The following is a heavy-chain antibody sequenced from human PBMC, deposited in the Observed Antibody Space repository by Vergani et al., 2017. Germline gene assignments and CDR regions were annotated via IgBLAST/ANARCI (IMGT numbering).Heavy chain of an antibody. CDR2: INPSGGST. J-gene: IGHJ6*02. CDR3: AREISYYDFWSGYYTPYYYYGMDV. Sequence: QVQLVQSGAEVKKPGASVKVSCKASGYPFTSYYMHWVRQAPGQGLEWMGIINPSGGSTSYAQKFQGRVTMTRDTSTSTVYMELSSLRSEDTAVYYCAREISYYDFWSGYYTPYYYYGMDVWGQGTTVTVSS. D-gene: IGHD3-3*01. V-gene: IGHV1-46*03. CDR1: GYPFTSYY.